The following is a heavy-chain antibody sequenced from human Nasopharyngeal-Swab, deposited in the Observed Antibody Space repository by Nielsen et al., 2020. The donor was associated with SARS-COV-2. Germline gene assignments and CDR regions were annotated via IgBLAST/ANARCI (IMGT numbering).Heavy chain of an antibody. V-gene: IGHV3-7*03. CDR3: ARVGLGYNWNYFDPHYYYGMDV. J-gene: IGHJ6*02. D-gene: IGHD1-7*01. CDR2: IKQDGSEK. Sequence: GGSLRLSCAASGFTFSSYWMSWVRQAPGKGLEWVANIKQDGSEKYYVDSVKGRFTISRDNAKNSLYLQMNNLRAEDTAVYYCARVGLGYNWNYFDPHYYYGMDVWGQGTTVTVSS. CDR1: GFTFSSYW.